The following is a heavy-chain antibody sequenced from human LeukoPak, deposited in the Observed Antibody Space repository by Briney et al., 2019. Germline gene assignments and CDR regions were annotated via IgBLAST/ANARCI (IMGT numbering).Heavy chain of an antibody. D-gene: IGHD3-10*01. CDR2: IYSGGST. V-gene: IGHV3-66*01. CDR3: ARDRGSGSYYYYYYYYGMDV. Sequence: GGSLRLSCAASGFTVSSNYMSWVRQAPGKGLEWVSVIYSGGSTYYADSVKGRFTISRDNSKNTLYLQMNSLRAEDTAVYYCARDRGSGSYYYYYYYYGMDVWGQGTTVTVSS. CDR1: GFTVSSNY. J-gene: IGHJ6*02.